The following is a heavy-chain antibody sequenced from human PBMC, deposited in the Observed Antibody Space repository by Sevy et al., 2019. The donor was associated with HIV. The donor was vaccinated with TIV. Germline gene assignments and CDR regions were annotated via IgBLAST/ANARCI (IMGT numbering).Heavy chain of an antibody. V-gene: IGHV3-30*04. Sequence: GGSLRLSCAASGFTFSTSAMHWVRQAPGKGLEWVALISYDGSNKYYADSVKGRFTIYRDNSKNTLYLQMNYLVPEDTAVYYCARARYGLIHAFDIWGQGTMVTVSS. CDR2: ISYDGSNK. J-gene: IGHJ3*02. CDR3: ARARYGLIHAFDI. CDR1: GFTFSTSA. D-gene: IGHD3-16*01.